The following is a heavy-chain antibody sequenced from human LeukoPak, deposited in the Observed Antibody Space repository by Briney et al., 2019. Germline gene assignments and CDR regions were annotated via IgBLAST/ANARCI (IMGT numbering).Heavy chain of an antibody. Sequence: PGGSLRLSCAVSGFPVSSNFMSWVRQAPGKGLQSVPIMYSGGSTDYADAVRGRFSISRDSSQNTVSLQMNSLRVEDTAVYYCARGDGSGWPLDKRGQGTLVTVSS. J-gene: IGHJ4*02. CDR2: MYSGGST. CDR1: GFPVSSNF. CDR3: ARGDGSGWPLDK. V-gene: IGHV3-53*01. D-gene: IGHD6-19*01.